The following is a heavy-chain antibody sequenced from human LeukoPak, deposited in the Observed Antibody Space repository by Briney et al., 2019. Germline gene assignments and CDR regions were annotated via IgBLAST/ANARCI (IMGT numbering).Heavy chain of an antibody. V-gene: IGHV4-61*08. J-gene: IGHJ4*02. CDR3: ARTPQGDNYFDY. CDR2: IYSSGKT. D-gene: IGHD3-9*01. CDR1: GGSISSGGYS. Sequence: SETLSLTCAVSGGSISSGGYSWSWIRQPPGKGLEWIGRIYSSGKTNYNPSLKSRVTMSVDTSNNQLSLMMTSVTAADTAVFYCARTPQGDNYFDYWGQGHLVTVSS.